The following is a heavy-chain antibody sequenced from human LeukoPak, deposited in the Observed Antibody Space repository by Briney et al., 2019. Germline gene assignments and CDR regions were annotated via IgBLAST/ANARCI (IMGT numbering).Heavy chain of an antibody. CDR3: ATVFARRALDY. CDR1: GTTFSRSA. CDR2: VIPVLGTT. V-gene: IGHV1-69*05. D-gene: IGHD3-3*01. Sequence: SVKVSCKASGTTFSRSAISWVRQAPGQGLEWMGGVIPVLGTTNYAQKFQDRVSITTDESRSTAYMEVSSLRSVDTAVYYCATVFARRALDYWGQGTLVTVSS. J-gene: IGHJ4*02.